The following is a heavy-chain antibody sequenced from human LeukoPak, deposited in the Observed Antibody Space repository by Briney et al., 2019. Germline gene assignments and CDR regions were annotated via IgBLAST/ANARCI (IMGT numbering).Heavy chain of an antibody. V-gene: IGHV1-2*02. CDR2: INPNSGGT. Sequence: GASVKVSCKASGYTFTGYYMHWLRQAPEKGLEWMGWINPNSGGTNYAQKFQGRVTMTRDTSISTAYMELSRLRSDDTAVYYCAREGSYCSGGSCYGKDDYYYGMDVWGQGTTVTVSS. CDR3: AREGSYCSGGSCYGKDDYYYGMDV. D-gene: IGHD2-15*01. J-gene: IGHJ6*02. CDR1: GYTFTGYY.